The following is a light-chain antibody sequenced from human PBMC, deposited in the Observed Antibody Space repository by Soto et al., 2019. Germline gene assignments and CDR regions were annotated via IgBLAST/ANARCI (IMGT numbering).Light chain of an antibody. CDR1: SRDVGAYNY. CDR2: EVS. J-gene: IGLJ2*01. V-gene: IGLV2-14*01. CDR3: SSYTSSNTLV. Sequence: QSALTQPASVSGSPGQSITISCTGTSRDVGAYNYVSWYQQHPGKAPKLMIFEVSDRPSGASNRFSGSKSGNTASLTISGLQAEDEADYYCSSYTSSNTLVFGGGTQLTVL.